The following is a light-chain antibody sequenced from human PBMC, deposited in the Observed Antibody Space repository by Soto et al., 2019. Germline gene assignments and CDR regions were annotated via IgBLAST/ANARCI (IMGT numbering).Light chain of an antibody. CDR2: DVT. CDR1: SSDVGGYNY. CDR3: CSYTDSSTYV. J-gene: IGLJ1*01. Sequence: QSALTQPASVSGSPGQSITISCAGTSSDVGGYNYVSWYQQHPGKAPKFMIYDVTNRPSGVSDRFSGSKSGNTASLTISGLQAEDEADYFCCSYTDSSTYVFGTGTKVTVL. V-gene: IGLV2-14*01.